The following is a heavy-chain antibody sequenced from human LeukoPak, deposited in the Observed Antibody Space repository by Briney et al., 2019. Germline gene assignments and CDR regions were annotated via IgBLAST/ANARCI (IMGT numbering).Heavy chain of an antibody. D-gene: IGHD2-8*01. CDR3: ARDNGAIRAYYYHGMDV. V-gene: IGHV4-4*02. Sequence: SETLSLTCAVSGGSISSRNWWSWVRQPPGKGLEWIGEIYHSGSINYNPSLKSRVTISVDKSKNQLSLRLTSVTAADTAVYYCARDNGAIRAYYYHGMDVWGQGTTVTVSS. CDR2: IYHSGSI. CDR1: GGSISSRNW. J-gene: IGHJ6*02.